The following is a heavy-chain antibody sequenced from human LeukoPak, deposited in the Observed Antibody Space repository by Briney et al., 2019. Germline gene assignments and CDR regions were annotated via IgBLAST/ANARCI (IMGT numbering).Heavy chain of an antibody. CDR1: GGSISSSYYY. J-gene: IGHJ3*02. V-gene: IGHV4-31*03. CDR2: IYYSGST. Sequence: NPSETLSLTCTVSGGSISSSYYYWSWIRQHPGKGLEWIGYIYYSGSTYYNPSLKSRVTISVDTSKNQFSLKLSSVTAADTAVYYCAGDRGSGPPFDAFDIWGQGTMVTVSS. D-gene: IGHD2-15*01. CDR3: AGDRGSGPPFDAFDI.